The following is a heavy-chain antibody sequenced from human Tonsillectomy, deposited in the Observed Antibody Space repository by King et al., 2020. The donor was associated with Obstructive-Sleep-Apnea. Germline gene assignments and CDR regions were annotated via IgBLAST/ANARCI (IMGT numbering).Heavy chain of an antibody. D-gene: IGHD3-10*01. Sequence: EVQLVESGGGLVQPGGSLRLSCAASTVTFSSHWMSWVRQTPGKGLEWVANIKPDGSEKYYVDSVKGRFSISRDNAKNSLHLQMNSLRAEDTAVYYCARVLWFALDYWGQGSLVTASS. CDR1: TVTFSSHW. J-gene: IGHJ4*02. CDR3: ARVLWFALDY. V-gene: IGHV3-7*01. CDR2: IKPDGSEK.